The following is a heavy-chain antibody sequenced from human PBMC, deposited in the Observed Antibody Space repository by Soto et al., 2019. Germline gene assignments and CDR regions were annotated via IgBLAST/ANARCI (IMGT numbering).Heavy chain of an antibody. CDR3: ARGGRIVWPDYSGFDP. CDR1: GLTFSIYN. Sequence: EVQLVESGGGLVQPGGSLRLSCAASGLTFSIYNMTWVRQAPGKGLVWVATIKQDGSDQYYVDSVKGRFTISRDNAKNSVYLQMNCLAAEDTAVYCCARGGRIVWPDYSGFDPCGQGTLVTVSS. J-gene: IGHJ5*02. CDR2: IKQDGSDQ. V-gene: IGHV3-7*05. D-gene: IGHD3-16*01.